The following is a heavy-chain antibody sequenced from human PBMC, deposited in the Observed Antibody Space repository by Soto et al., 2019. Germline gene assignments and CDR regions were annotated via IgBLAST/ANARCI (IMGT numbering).Heavy chain of an antibody. CDR1: EFTFSSYA. V-gene: IGHV3-23*01. CDR2: ISGSGERT. Sequence: SGGSLRLSCAASEFTFSSYAMSWVRQAPGKGLEWVSIISGSGERTYYADSVKGRFTISRDNSKNTLYLQMNSLTAEDTAVYHCARQLGYCSDGTCYFDYWGQGTEVTVSS. CDR3: ARQLGYCSDGTCYFDY. D-gene: IGHD2-15*01. J-gene: IGHJ4*02.